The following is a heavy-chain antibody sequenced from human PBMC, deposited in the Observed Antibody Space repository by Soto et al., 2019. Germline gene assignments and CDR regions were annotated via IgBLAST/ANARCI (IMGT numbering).Heavy chain of an antibody. CDR2: INPGGGST. CDR1: GYTFTSYY. D-gene: IGHD6-13*01. Sequence: QVQLVQSGAEVKKPGASVKVSCKASGYTFTSYYMHWVRQAPGQGLEWMGVINPGGGSTSYAQKFQGGVTRTRDTSACTVYMELSSLRCEDTAVYYCASEGYSSRCYGVESDYWGQGTLVTVSS. J-gene: IGHJ4*02. CDR3: ASEGYSSRCYGVESDY. V-gene: IGHV1-46*01.